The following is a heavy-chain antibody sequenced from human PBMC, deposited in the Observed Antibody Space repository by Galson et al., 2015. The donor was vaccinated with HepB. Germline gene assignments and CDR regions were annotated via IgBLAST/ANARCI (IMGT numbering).Heavy chain of an antibody. Sequence: SLRLSCAASEFTFSSFPMHWVRQAPGKGLEWVAVISSDGGDKNSADSVKGRFTVSRDNSKNTLYLHMNSLRAEDTATYYCARDSSWVPGALVDVWGKGTTVTVSS. CDR1: EFTFSSFP. CDR3: ARDSSWVPGALVDV. V-gene: IGHV3-30-3*01. J-gene: IGHJ6*04. CDR2: ISSDGGDK. D-gene: IGHD7-27*01.